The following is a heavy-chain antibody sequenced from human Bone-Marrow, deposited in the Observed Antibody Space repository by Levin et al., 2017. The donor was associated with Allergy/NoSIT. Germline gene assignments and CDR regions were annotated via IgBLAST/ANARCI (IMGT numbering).Heavy chain of an antibody. Sequence: LSLTCAASGFTFSNYNMNWVRQAPGKGLEWVSYSSSSSTYIYYADSVKGRFTISRDNAKNSLYLQMNSLRAEDTAVYYCARANPYYYDSSASKGFDYWGQGTLVTVSS. D-gene: IGHD3-22*01. J-gene: IGHJ4*02. V-gene: IGHV3-21*01. CDR3: ARANPYYYDSSASKGFDY. CDR2: SSSSSTYI. CDR1: GFTFSNYN.